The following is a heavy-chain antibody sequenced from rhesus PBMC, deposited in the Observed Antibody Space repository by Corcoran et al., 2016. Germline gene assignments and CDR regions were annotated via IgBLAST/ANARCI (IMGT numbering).Heavy chain of an antibody. CDR1: GGSFSRYW. J-gene: IGHJ4*01. CDR2: NKGNSGST. Sequence: QVQLQESGPGLVKPSETLSLTCDVSGGSFSRYWWSWIRQPPGKGLGWIGENKGNSGSTNANPSLKSLVTISKYASKNQFSLKGSSVTAADTAVYYCARPTVAAHYFDYWGQGVLVTVSS. V-gene: IGHV4-80*01. D-gene: IGHD4-29*01. CDR3: ARPTVAAHYFDY.